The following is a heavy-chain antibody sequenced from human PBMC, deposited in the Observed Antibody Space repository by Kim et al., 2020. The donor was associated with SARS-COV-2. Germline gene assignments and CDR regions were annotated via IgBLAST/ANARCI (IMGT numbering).Heavy chain of an antibody. CDR2: INHSGST. D-gene: IGHD3-3*01. CDR3: ARGGKRITIFGVVRYYFDY. Sequence: SETLSLTCAVYGGSFSGYYWSWIRQPPGKGLEWIGEINHSGSTNYNPSLKSRVTISVDTSKNQFSLELSSVTAADTAVYYCARGGKRITIFGVVRYYFDYWGQGTLVTVSS. J-gene: IGHJ4*02. CDR1: GGSFSGYY. V-gene: IGHV4-34*01.